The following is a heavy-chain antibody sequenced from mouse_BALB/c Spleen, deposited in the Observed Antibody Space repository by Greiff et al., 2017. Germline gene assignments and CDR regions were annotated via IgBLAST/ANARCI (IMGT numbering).Heavy chain of an antibody. V-gene: IGHV1-80*01. Sequence: QVQLKQSGAELVRPGSSVKISCKASGYAFSSYWMNWVKQRPGQGLEWIGQIYPGDGDTNYNGKFKGKATLTADKSSSTAYMQLSSLTSEDSAVYFCARSRDYDAMDYWGQGTSVTVSS. J-gene: IGHJ4*01. CDR1: GYAFSSYW. CDR2: IYPGDGDT. CDR3: ARSRDYDAMDY.